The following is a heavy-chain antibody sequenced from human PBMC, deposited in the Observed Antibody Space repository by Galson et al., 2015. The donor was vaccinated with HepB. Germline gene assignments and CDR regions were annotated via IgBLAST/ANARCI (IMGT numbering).Heavy chain of an antibody. V-gene: IGHV3-30*03. CDR1: GFTFSSYG. J-gene: IGHJ4*02. D-gene: IGHD3-10*01. CDR2: ISYDRSNK. CDR3: ARPASYYYGSEVFDY. Sequence: SLRLSCAASGFTFSSYGMHWVRQAPGKGLEWVAVISYDRSNKYYADSVKGRFTISRDNSKNTLYLQMNSLRAEDTAVYYCARPASYYYGSEVFDYWGQGTLVTVSS.